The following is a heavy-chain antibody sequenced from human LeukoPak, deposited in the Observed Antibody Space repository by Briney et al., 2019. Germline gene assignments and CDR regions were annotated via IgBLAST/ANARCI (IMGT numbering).Heavy chain of an antibody. J-gene: IGHJ4*02. CDR3: ASCRTYYYDRGLRD. Sequence: SETLPLTCAVYGGSFSGYYWSWIRQPPGKGLEWIGEINHSGSTNYNPPLKSRVTISVDTSKNQFSLKLSSVTAADTAVYYCASCRTYYYDRGLRDWGQGTLVTVSS. D-gene: IGHD3-22*01. CDR1: GGSFSGYY. CDR2: INHSGST. V-gene: IGHV4-34*01.